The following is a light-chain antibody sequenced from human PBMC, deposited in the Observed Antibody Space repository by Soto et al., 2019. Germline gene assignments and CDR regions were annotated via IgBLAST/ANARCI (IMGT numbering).Light chain of an antibody. CDR1: QSVSNNY. J-gene: IGKJ1*01. V-gene: IGKV3-20*01. Sequence: EIVLTQSPGTLSLSPWERSTLSFRASQSVSNNYLAWYQQKPGQAPRLLIYGASNRATGIPDRFSGSGSGTDFTLTISRLEPGDFAVYYCQQYGSSGTFGQGTKVDIK. CDR2: GAS. CDR3: QQYGSSGT.